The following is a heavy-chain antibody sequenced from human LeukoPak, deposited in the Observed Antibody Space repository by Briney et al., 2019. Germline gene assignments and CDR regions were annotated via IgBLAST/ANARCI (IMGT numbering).Heavy chain of an antibody. V-gene: IGHV3-30*04. D-gene: IGHD3-16*01. CDR3: ACFYGPPFDY. J-gene: IGHJ4*02. Sequence: GRSLRLSCAASGFTFSSYAMHWVRQAPGKGLEWVAVISYGGSNKYYADSVKGRFTISRDNSKNTLYLQMNSLRAEDTAVYYCACFYGPPFDYWGQGTLVTVSS. CDR1: GFTFSSYA. CDR2: ISYGGSNK.